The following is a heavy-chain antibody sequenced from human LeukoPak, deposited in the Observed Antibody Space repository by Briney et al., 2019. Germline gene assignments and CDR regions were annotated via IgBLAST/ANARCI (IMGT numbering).Heavy chain of an antibody. Sequence: SETLSLTCTVSGGSVSSGSYYWSWIRQPPGKGLEWIGYIYYSGSTNYNPSLKSRVTISVDTSKNQFSLKLSSVTAADTAVYYCARDGLPYYYDSSGYYYAQSWGQGTLVTVSS. J-gene: IGHJ4*02. CDR3: ARDGLPYYYDSSGYYYAQS. D-gene: IGHD3-22*01. V-gene: IGHV4-61*01. CDR1: GGSVSSGSYY. CDR2: IYYSGST.